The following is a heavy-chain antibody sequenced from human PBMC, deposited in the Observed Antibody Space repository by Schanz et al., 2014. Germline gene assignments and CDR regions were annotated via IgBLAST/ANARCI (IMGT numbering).Heavy chain of an antibody. V-gene: IGHV1-18*04. CDR3: ARDAADFYDILTEEDY. D-gene: IGHD3-9*01. CDR2: ISVYNHNK. J-gene: IGHJ4*02. CDR1: GFNFNNYD. Sequence: QVHLVQSGAEVKRPGASVKVSCTASGFNFNNYDINWVRQATGQGLEWMGWISVYNHNKEYDQKFQGRVTVTTDTATSTAYMELRSLRSDDTAVYYCARDAADFYDILTEEDYWGQGTLVTVSS.